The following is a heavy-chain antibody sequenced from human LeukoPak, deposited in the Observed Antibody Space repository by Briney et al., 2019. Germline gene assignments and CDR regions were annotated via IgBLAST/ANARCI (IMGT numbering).Heavy chain of an antibody. Sequence: KPGGSLRLSCAASGFTFSNAWMSWVRQAPGKGLEWVGRIKSKTDGGTTDYAAPVKGRFTISRDDSTNTVFLHLKSLKTEDTAMYYCNFHATDDYLWGTYRFDYWGQGILVIVSS. J-gene: IGHJ4*02. CDR3: NFHATDDYLWGTYRFDY. CDR2: IKSKTDGGTT. D-gene: IGHD3-16*02. V-gene: IGHV3-15*01. CDR1: GFTFSNAW.